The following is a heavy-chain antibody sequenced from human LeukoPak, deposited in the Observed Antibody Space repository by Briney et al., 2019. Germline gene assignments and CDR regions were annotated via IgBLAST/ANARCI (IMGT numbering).Heavy chain of an antibody. J-gene: IGHJ6*04. CDR3: AKGTIPYGSGSYGMDV. Sequence: GGSLRLSCAASGFTFSSYGMHWVRQAPGKGLEWVAVISYDGSNKYYADSVKGRFTISRDNSKNTLYLQMNSLRAEDTAVYYCAKGTIPYGSGSYGMDVWGKGTTVTVSS. CDR2: ISYDGSNK. D-gene: IGHD3-10*01. V-gene: IGHV3-30*18. CDR1: GFTFSSYG.